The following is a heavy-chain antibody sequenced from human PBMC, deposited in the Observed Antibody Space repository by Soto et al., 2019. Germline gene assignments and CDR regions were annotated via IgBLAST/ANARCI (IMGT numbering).Heavy chain of an antibody. J-gene: IGHJ4*02. V-gene: IGHV3-23*01. D-gene: IGHD2-15*01. Sequence: EVQLLESGGGLVQPGGSLRLSCAASGFSFNSYGMSWVRQAPGKGLECVSSISGSGGSTYHADSVKGRITISRDTSKNTLYLQMNSLRAEDTAVYYCAKAPPYSGGSCCTNYFENWGQGTLVTVSS. CDR3: AKAPPYSGGSCCTNYFEN. CDR1: GFSFNSYG. CDR2: ISGSGGST.